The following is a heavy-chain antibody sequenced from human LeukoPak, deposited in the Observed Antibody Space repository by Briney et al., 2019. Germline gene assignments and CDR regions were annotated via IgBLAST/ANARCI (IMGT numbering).Heavy chain of an antibody. V-gene: IGHV3-30*02. D-gene: IGHD6-13*01. J-gene: IGHJ6*03. CDR2: IRYDGSNK. CDR1: GFTFSSYG. Sequence: PGGSLRLSCAASGFTFSSYGMHWVRQAPGKGLEWVAFIRYDGSNKYYADSVKGRFTISRDNSKNTLYLQMNSLRAEDTAVYYCAKVAAASHHLPYYYYMDVWGKGTTVTISS. CDR3: AKVAAASHHLPYYYYMDV.